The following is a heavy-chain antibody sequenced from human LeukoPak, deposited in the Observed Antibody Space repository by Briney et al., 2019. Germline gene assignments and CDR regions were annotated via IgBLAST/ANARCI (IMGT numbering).Heavy chain of an antibody. J-gene: IGHJ6*03. D-gene: IGHD3-9*01. CDR2: INHSGSS. CDR3: ARLSITIFYPHYMDV. CDR1: GGSFSGYY. V-gene: IGHV4-34*01. Sequence: PSETLSLTCAVYGGSFSGYYWSWIRQPPGKGLEWIGEINHSGSSNYNPSLKSRVTISVDTSKNQFSLKLSSVTAAVTAVYYCARLSITIFYPHYMDVWGKGTTVTVSS.